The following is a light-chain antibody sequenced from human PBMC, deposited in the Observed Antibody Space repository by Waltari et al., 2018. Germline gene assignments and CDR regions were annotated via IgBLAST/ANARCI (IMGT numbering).Light chain of an antibody. CDR3: QSYDSSLSGSL. CDR2: GNN. V-gene: IGLV1-40*01. CDR1: SSSIGAGYD. Sequence: QSVLTQPPSVSGAPGQRVTISCTGSSSSIGAGYDVNWYQQLPGTAPKLLIYGNNNRPSGVPDRFSGSKSGTSASLAITGLQAEDEADYYCQSYDSSLSGSLFGGGTILTVL. J-gene: IGLJ2*01.